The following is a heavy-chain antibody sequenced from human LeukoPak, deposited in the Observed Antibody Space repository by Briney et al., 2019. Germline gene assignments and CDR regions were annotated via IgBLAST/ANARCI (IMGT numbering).Heavy chain of an antibody. CDR1: GFTFSSAW. J-gene: IGHJ4*02. CDR2: IKTKTDGGTT. CDR3: ANIFGGNSHRSDY. Sequence: GGSLRLSCAASGFTFSSAWMSWVRQAPGQGLEWPGRIKTKTDGGTTDYAAPVKGRFTISRDDSKDTLYLQMNSLKSDDTAVYYCANIFGGNSHRSDYWGQGTLVTVSS. V-gene: IGHV3-15*01. D-gene: IGHD4-23*01.